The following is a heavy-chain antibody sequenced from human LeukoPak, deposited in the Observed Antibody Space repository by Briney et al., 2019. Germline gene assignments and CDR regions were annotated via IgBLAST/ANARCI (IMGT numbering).Heavy chain of an antibody. Sequence: VSVKVSCKASGYTFTGYYMHWVRQAPGQGLEWMGWINPNSGGTNYAQKFQGRVTMTRDTSISTAYMELSRLRSDDTAVYYCARSNYYGSGSYRYYFDYWGQGTLVTVSS. D-gene: IGHD3-10*01. CDR1: GYTFTGYY. V-gene: IGHV1-2*02. J-gene: IGHJ4*02. CDR3: ARSNYYGSGSYRYYFDY. CDR2: INPNSGGT.